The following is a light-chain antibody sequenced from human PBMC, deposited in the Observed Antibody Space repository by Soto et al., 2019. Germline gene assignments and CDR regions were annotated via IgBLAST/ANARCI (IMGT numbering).Light chain of an antibody. V-gene: IGKV3-11*01. CDR3: QQRSNWTPIT. Sequence: VGLTQSPATLSLSTGERATLSCRASQSVSSYLAWYQQKPGQAPRLLIYDASNRATGIPARFSGSGSGTDFTLTISSLEPEDFAVYYCQQRSNWTPITFGQGTRLEIK. J-gene: IGKJ5*01. CDR1: QSVSSY. CDR2: DAS.